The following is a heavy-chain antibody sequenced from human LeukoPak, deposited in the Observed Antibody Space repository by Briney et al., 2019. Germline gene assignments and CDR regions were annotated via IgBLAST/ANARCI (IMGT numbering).Heavy chain of an antibody. CDR3: ARRLRWLQLNAFDY. V-gene: IGHV4-39*01. CDR1: GGSISSSSYY. D-gene: IGHD5-24*01. J-gene: IGHJ4*02. Sequence: SETLSLTCTVSGGSISSSSYYWGWIRQPPGKGLEWIGSIYYSGSTYYNPSLKSRVTISVDTSKNQFSLKLSSVTAADTAVHYCARRLRWLQLNAFDYWGQGILVTVSS. CDR2: IYYSGST.